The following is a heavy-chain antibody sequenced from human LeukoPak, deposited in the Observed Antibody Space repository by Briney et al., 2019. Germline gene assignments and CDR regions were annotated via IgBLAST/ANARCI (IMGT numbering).Heavy chain of an antibody. D-gene: IGHD2-2*01. Sequence: SETLSLTCTVSGGSISSTSYYWGWIRQPPGTGLEWVGSIYYSGSTHYSPSLKSRVTISVDTSNNQFSLKLSSVTAADTAVYYCARTLWYCSSTSCYPIDAAYYFDNWGQGTLVTVSS. CDR2: IYYSGST. CDR3: ARTLWYCSSTSCYPIDAAYYFDN. CDR1: GGSISSTSYY. J-gene: IGHJ4*02. V-gene: IGHV4-39*01.